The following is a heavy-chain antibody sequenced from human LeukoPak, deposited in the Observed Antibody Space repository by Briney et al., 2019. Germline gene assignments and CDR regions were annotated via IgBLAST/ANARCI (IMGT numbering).Heavy chain of an antibody. CDR1: GFTFSSYA. J-gene: IGHJ4*02. CDR2: ISGSGDNT. CDR3: ARARLPKYYFDY. V-gene: IGHV3-23*01. D-gene: IGHD6-25*01. Sequence: GGSLRLSCAASGFTFSSYAMNWVRQAPEKGLEWVSGISGSGDNTYYADSVKGRFSISRDNSKNAVYLQMNSLRAEDTAVYYCARARLPKYYFDYWGQGTLVTVSS.